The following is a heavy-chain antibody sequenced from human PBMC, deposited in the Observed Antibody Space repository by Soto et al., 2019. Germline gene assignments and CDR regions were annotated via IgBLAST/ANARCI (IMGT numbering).Heavy chain of an antibody. CDR3: AKEGYHYWYFDI. CDR2: INANGGST. V-gene: IGHV3-23*01. CDR1: GFTFSSYA. Sequence: EMQLLESGGGLVQPGGSLRLSCAASGFTFSSYAFTWVRQAPGQGLEWVSAINANGGSTYADSVKGRFTISRDNSQNTLYLQMNSLRAEDTAVYYCAKEGYHYWYFDIWGRGTLVTVSS. J-gene: IGHJ2*01. D-gene: IGHD3-16*02.